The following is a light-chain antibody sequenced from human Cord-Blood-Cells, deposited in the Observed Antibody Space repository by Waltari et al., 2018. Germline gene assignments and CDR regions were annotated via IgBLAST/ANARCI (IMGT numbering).Light chain of an antibody. J-gene: IGKJ4*01. CDR3: QQRSNWPRT. CDR1: QSVSSY. V-gene: IGKV3-11*01. Sequence: EILLTQSPATLSFSPGERATLSCRASQSVSSYLAWYKQKPGQAPRLLIYDASNRATGIPARFSGSGSGTDFTLTISSLEPEDFAVYYCQQRSNWPRTFGGGTKVEIK. CDR2: DAS.